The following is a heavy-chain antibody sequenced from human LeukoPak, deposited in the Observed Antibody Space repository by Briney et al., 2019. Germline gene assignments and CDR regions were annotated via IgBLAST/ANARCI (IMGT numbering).Heavy chain of an antibody. CDR1: GFTFSNYG. Sequence: GGSLRLACAASGFTFSNYGLHWVRQAPGKGLEWAAFIRYDGSDKYYADSVKGRFTISRDNSINTLYLQMNSLRAEDTAVYYCAKSIAVAGFGGGRIFDYWGQGILVTVSS. D-gene: IGHD6-19*01. V-gene: IGHV3-30*02. J-gene: IGHJ4*02. CDR2: IRYDGSDK. CDR3: AKSIAVAGFGGGRIFDY.